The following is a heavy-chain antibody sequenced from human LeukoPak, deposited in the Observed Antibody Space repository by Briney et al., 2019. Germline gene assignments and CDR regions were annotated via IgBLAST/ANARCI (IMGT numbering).Heavy chain of an antibody. J-gene: IGHJ4*02. Sequence: GSLRLSCAASGFTFSSYAMSWVRQAPGKGLEWVANIKEDGSQQNYVDSVKGRFTISRDNAKNSVYLQMNNLRADDTAVYYCAKDRVGGSYNYWGQGTLVTVSS. V-gene: IGHV3-7*01. CDR2: IKEDGSQQ. CDR1: GFTFSSYA. CDR3: AKDRVGGSYNY. D-gene: IGHD3-10*01.